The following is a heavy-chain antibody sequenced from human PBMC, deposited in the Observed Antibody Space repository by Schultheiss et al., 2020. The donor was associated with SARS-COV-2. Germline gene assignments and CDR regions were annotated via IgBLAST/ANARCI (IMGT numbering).Heavy chain of an antibody. J-gene: IGHJ4*02. CDR2: IYYSGST. V-gene: IGHV4-61*01. Sequence: SQTLSLTCTVSGGSVSSGSYYWNWVRQSPGKGLEWIGYIYYSGSTNYNPSVKSRVTMSVDKSKNQFSLKLSSVTAADTAVYYCATDDQTVTLRYLEYWGQGTLVTVSS. D-gene: IGHD4-17*01. CDR1: GGSVSSGSYY. CDR3: ATDDQTVTLRYLEY.